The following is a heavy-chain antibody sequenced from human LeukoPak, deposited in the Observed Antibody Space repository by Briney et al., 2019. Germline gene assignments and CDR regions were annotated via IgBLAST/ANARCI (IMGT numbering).Heavy chain of an antibody. Sequence: PGGSLRLSCAASGFTFSTYSMNWVRQAPGKGLEWVSGISGGGGSTYYADSGRGRFTISRDSSKNTMYLQMNSLRAEDTAVYYCAKDSIYDYVWGSYRIDYWGQGTLVTVSS. V-gene: IGHV3-23*01. CDR2: ISGGGGST. CDR1: GFTFSTYS. D-gene: IGHD3-16*02. CDR3: AKDSIYDYVWGSYRIDY. J-gene: IGHJ4*02.